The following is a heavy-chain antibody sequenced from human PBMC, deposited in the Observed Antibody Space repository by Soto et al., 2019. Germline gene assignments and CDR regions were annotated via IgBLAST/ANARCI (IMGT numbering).Heavy chain of an antibody. J-gene: IGHJ4*02. CDR1: GYSISSGYY. Sequence: PSETLSLTCAVSGYSISSGYYLCGVLQPPGKGLEWIGSIYHSGSTYYNPSPKSRVTISVDTSKNQFSLKLSSVTAADTAVYYCARDLRGSSGYDYWGQGTLVTVSS. V-gene: IGHV4-38-2*02. D-gene: IGHD6-19*01. CDR3: ARDLRGSSGYDY. CDR2: IYHSGST.